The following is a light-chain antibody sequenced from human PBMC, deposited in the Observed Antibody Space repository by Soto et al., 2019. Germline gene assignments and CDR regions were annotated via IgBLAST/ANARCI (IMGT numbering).Light chain of an antibody. Sequence: QPVLTQPPSASGSPGQSVTISCTGTSSDVGGYNYVSWYQHHPGKAPKLMIYEVTKRPSGVPDRFSGSKSGNTASLTVSGLQAEDEADYYCSSYAGGKNLVFGGGTKLTVL. V-gene: IGLV2-8*01. J-gene: IGLJ2*01. CDR2: EVT. CDR3: SSYAGGKNLV. CDR1: SSDVGGYNY.